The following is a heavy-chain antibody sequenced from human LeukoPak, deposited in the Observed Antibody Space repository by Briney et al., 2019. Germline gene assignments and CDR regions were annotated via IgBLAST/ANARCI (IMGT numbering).Heavy chain of an antibody. Sequence: SQTPSLTCTVSGGSISSGGYYWSWIRQHPGKGLEWIGYTYYSGSTYYNPSLKSRVTISVDTSKNQFSLKLSSVTAADTAVYYCARTPWGLNYFDYWGQGTLVTVSS. J-gene: IGHJ4*02. CDR1: GGSISSGGYY. CDR3: ARTPWGLNYFDY. V-gene: IGHV4-31*03. D-gene: IGHD1-26*01. CDR2: TYYSGST.